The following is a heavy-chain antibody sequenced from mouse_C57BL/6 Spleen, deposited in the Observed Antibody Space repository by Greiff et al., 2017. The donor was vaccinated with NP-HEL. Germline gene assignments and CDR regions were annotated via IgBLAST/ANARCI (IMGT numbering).Heavy chain of an antibody. V-gene: IGHV1-81*01. CDR3: AREGGSSFSGFAY. CDR2: IYPRSGNT. Sequence: QVQLKQSGAELARPGASVKLSCKASGYTFTSYGISWVKQRTGQGLEWIGEIYPRSGNTYYNEKFKGKATLTADKSSSTAYMELRSLTSEDSAVYFCAREGGSSFSGFAYWGQGTLVTVSA. J-gene: IGHJ3*01. D-gene: IGHD1-1*01. CDR1: GYTFTSYG.